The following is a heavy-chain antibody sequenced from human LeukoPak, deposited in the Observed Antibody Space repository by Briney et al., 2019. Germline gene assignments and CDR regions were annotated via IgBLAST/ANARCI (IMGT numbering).Heavy chain of an antibody. Sequence: SETLSLTCAVSDDSFSSHYWTWIRQPPGKGLEWTGYISYIGSTNYNPSLKSRVTISIDTSKNQFSLKLTSVTAADTAVYYCARDLVTVTKGFDIWGQGTMVSVSS. V-gene: IGHV4-59*11. J-gene: IGHJ3*02. CDR3: ARDLVTVTKGFDI. CDR1: DDSFSSHY. D-gene: IGHD4-17*01. CDR2: ISYIGST.